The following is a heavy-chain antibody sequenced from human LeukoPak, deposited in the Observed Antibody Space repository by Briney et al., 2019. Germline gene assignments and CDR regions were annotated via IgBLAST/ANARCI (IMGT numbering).Heavy chain of an antibody. Sequence: GGSLRLSCAASGFTFSSYSMNWVRQAPGKGLEWVSSISSSSSYIYYADSVKGRFTISRDNAKNSLYLQMNSLRAEDTAVYYCARDQAVAGTFGVNDYWGQGTLVTVSS. J-gene: IGHJ4*02. CDR3: ARDQAVAGTFGVNDY. CDR2: ISSSSSYI. V-gene: IGHV3-21*01. CDR1: GFTFSSYS. D-gene: IGHD6-19*01.